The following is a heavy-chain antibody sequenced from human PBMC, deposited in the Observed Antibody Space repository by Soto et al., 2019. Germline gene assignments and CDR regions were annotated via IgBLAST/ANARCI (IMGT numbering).Heavy chain of an antibody. CDR3: AKDSEYSSSWHRGYYYYMDV. D-gene: IGHD6-13*01. CDR1: GFTFSSYG. J-gene: IGHJ6*03. Sequence: QVQLVESGGGVVQPGRSLRLSCAASGFTFSSYGMHWVRQAPGKGLEWVAVISYDGSNKYYADPVKGRFTISRDNSKNTLYLQMNSLRAEDTAVYYCAKDSEYSSSWHRGYYYYMDVWGKGTTVTVSS. CDR2: ISYDGSNK. V-gene: IGHV3-30*18.